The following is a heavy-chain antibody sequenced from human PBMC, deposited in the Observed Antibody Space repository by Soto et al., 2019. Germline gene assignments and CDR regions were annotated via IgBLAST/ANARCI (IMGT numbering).Heavy chain of an antibody. J-gene: IGHJ6*03. Sequence: SETLSLTCAVYGGSFSGYYWSWIRQPPGKGLEWIGEINHSGSTNYNPSLKSRVTISVDTSTNQFSLKLSSLTAADTAVYYCASSCSGGSCYSYYYYMDVWGKGTTVTVSS. V-gene: IGHV4-34*01. CDR1: GGSFSGYY. CDR3: ASSCSGGSCYSYYYYMDV. D-gene: IGHD2-15*01. CDR2: INHSGST.